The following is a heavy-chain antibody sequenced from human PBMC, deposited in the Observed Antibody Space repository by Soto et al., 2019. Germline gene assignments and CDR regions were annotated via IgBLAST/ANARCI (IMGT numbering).Heavy chain of an antibody. CDR3: ARGPSCGCFDF. V-gene: IGHV1-3*01. Sequence: QVQLVQSGAEVKKPGASVKLSCKTSGYTFTTIFLHWLRQAPGQRLEWMGWINPANGVTMYSQKFLGRVSNTRDTSATTAYMVLTSLTSDDTAVYYCARGPSCGCFDFWGQGTLVTVSS. CDR1: GYTFTTIF. CDR2: INPANGVT. D-gene: IGHD5-12*01. J-gene: IGHJ4*02.